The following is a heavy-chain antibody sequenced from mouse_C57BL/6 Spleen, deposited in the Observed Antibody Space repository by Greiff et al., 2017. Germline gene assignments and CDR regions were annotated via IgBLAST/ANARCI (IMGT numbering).Heavy chain of an antibody. V-gene: IGHV14-2*01. CDR2: IDPEDGET. CDR3: ARHPAWFAY. Sequence: VQLQQPGAELVKPGASVKLSCKASGYTFTSYWMHWVKQRTEQGLEWIGRIDPEDGETKYAPKFQGKATITADTSSNTAYLQLSSLTSEDTAVYYCARHPAWFAYWGQGTLVTVSA. CDR1: GYTFTSYW. J-gene: IGHJ3*01.